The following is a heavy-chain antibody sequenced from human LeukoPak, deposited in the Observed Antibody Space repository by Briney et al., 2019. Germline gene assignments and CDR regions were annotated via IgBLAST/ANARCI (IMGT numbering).Heavy chain of an antibody. J-gene: IGHJ3*02. CDR1: GYTFTSYG. CDR2: IIPIFGTA. D-gene: IGHD2-15*01. V-gene: IGHV1-69*05. CDR3: ARDRGPYCSGGSCLDAFDI. Sequence: SVKVSCKASGYTFTSYGISWVRQAPGQGPEWMGRIIPIFGTANYAQKFQGRVTITTDESTSTAYMELSSLGSEDTAVYYCARDRGPYCSGGSCLDAFDIWGQGTMVTVSS.